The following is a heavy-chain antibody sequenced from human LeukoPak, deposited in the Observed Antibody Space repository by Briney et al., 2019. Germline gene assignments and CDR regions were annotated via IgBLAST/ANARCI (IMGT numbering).Heavy chain of an antibody. D-gene: IGHD3-16*01. V-gene: IGHV3-23*01. J-gene: IGHJ4*02. CDR3: TRDRQRGSPTYASSAN. CDR2: VSGSGDRT. Sequence: GGSLRLSCAASGFTFSNHAMNWVRQAPGKGLEWVSAVSGSGDRTYYADSVKGRFTISRDNSRDTVFLQMNSLRAEDTALYYCTRDRQRGSPTYASSANWGQGTLVTVSS. CDR1: GFTFSNHA.